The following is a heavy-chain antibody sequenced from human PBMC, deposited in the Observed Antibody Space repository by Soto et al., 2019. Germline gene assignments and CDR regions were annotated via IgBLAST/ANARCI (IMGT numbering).Heavy chain of an antibody. V-gene: IGHV4-34*01. D-gene: IGHD5-12*01. J-gene: IGHJ4*02. CDR2: INHSGST. CDR1: GGSFSGYY. CDR3: AGEGGDGYNSFDY. Sequence: SETLSLTCAVYGGSFSGYYWSWIRQPPGKGLEWIGEINHSGSTNYNPSLKSRVTISVDTSKSQFSLKLSSVTAADTAVYYCAGEGGDGYNSFDYWGQGTLVTVSS.